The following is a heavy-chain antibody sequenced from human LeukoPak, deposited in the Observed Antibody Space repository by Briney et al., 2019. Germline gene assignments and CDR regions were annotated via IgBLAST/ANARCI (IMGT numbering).Heavy chain of an antibody. CDR3: AISGYDYYYYYYMDV. CDR1: GYTFTSYD. J-gene: IGHJ6*03. CDR2: MNPNSGNT. D-gene: IGHD5-12*01. V-gene: IGHV1-8*01. Sequence: ASVKVSCKASGYTFTSYDINWVRQATGQGLEWMGWMNPNSGNTGYAQKFQGRVTVTRNTSISTAYMELSSLRSEDTAVYYCAISGYDYYYYYYMDVWGKGTTVTVSS.